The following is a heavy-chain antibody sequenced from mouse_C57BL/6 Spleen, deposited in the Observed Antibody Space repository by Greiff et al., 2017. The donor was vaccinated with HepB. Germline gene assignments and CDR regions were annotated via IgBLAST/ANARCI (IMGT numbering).Heavy chain of an antibody. CDR2: FYPGSGSI. J-gene: IGHJ3*01. D-gene: IGHD2-5*01. CDR1: GYTFTEYT. V-gene: IGHV1-62-2*01. CDR3: ARHEEQVSSNYAWFAY. Sequence: VKLMESGAELVKPGASVKLSCKASGYTFTEYTIHWVKQRSGQGLEWIGWFYPGSGSIKYNEKFKDKATLTADKSSSTVYMELSRLTSEDSAVYFCARHEEQVSSNYAWFAYWGQGTLVTVSA.